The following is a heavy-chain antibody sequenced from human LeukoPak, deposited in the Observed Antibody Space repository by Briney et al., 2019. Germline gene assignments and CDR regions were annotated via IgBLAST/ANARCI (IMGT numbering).Heavy chain of an antibody. D-gene: IGHD5-18*01. V-gene: IGHV1-24*01. CDR1: GYTLTELS. J-gene: IGHJ4*02. Sequence: VASEKVSCKVSGYTLTELSMHWVRQAPGKGLEWMGGFDPEDGETIYAQKFQGRVTMTEDTSTDTAYMELSSLRSEDTAVYYCATKVLRNGYTYGFGYSWGQGTLVTVSS. CDR2: FDPEDGET. CDR3: ATKVLRNGYTYGFGYS.